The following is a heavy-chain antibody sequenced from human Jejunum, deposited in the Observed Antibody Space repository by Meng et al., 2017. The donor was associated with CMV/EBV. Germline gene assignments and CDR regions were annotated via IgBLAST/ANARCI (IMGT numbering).Heavy chain of an antibody. Sequence: GFLFSNFAMHWVRQAPDKGLEWISVISYDGSHAYYADSVQGRFNVSRDNSNNILYLQMSSLRPEDTAVYYCVRERLDGGNSEFFAYWGQGALVTVSS. CDR3: VRERLDGGNSEFFAY. CDR2: ISYDGSHA. D-gene: IGHD4-23*01. J-gene: IGHJ4*02. V-gene: IGHV3-30*03. CDR1: GFLFSNFA.